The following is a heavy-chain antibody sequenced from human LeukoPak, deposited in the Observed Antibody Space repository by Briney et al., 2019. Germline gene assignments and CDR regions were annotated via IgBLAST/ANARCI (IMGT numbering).Heavy chain of an antibody. Sequence: PGGSLRLSCAASGFTFSSYSMNWVRQAPGKGLEWVSSISSSSSYIYYADSVKGRFTISRDNAKNSLYLQMNSLRVEDTAVYYCARVYGDYDRGYSDYWGQGTLVTVSS. CDR3: ARVYGDYDRGYSDY. CDR1: GFTFSSYS. J-gene: IGHJ4*02. V-gene: IGHV3-21*01. D-gene: IGHD4-17*01. CDR2: ISSSSSYI.